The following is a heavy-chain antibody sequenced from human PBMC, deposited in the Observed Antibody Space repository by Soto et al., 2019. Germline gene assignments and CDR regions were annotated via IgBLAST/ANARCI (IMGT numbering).Heavy chain of an antibody. J-gene: IGHJ6*02. CDR1: GYSFTSYW. V-gene: IGHV5-10-1*01. D-gene: IGHD6-19*01. CDR3: ARERYTSGWLTGPNYYYYYGMDV. CDR2: IDPSDSYT. Sequence: EVQLVQAGAEVKKPGESLRISCNGSGYSFTSYWISWVRQMPGKGLEWMGRIDPSDSYTNYSPAFQGHVTISADKSIRTAYLQGSSLKASDTAMYYCARERYTSGWLTGPNYYYYYGMDVWGQGTTVTVSS.